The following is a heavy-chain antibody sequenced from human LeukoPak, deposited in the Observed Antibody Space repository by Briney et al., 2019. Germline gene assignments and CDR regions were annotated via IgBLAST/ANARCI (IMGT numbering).Heavy chain of an antibody. Sequence: SEILSLTCTVSGGSVYTSDYYWGWVRQPPGKGPEWIGDIFYTGKTNYNPSLKSRVSISIDTSKNQFPLKLTSVTAADTAVYYCARVFDSWGQGTLVTVSS. J-gene: IGHJ4*02. CDR2: IFYTGKT. CDR1: GGSVYTSDYY. CDR3: ARVFDS. V-gene: IGHV4-39*06.